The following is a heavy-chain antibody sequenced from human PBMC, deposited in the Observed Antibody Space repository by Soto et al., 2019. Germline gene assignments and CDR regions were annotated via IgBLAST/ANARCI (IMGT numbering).Heavy chain of an antibody. CDR2: ISGSGGST. CDR3: AKDRAYYYDSSGYAG. V-gene: IGHV3-23*01. D-gene: IGHD3-22*01. CDR1: GFTFSSYA. J-gene: IGHJ4*02. Sequence: GGSLRLSCAASGFTFSSYAMSWVRQAPGKGLEWVSAISGSGGSTYYADSVKGRFTISRDNSKNTLYLQMNSLRAEDTAVYYCAKDRAYYYDSSGYAGWGQGTLVTVSS.